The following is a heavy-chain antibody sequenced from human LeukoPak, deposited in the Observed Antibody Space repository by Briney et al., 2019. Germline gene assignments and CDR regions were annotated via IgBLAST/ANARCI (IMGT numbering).Heavy chain of an antibody. CDR2: IKSDGKT. V-gene: IGHV3-74*01. J-gene: IGHJ1*01. CDR1: GFTFSRYW. D-gene: IGHD3-22*01. CDR3: ARAPSEVGGYYPEYFRH. Sequence: PGGSLRLSCEASGFTFSRYWMHWVRQAPGKGLVWVSRIKSDGKTNYADSVKGRFTISRDNAKNTVSLQMDCLRAEDTGVYYCARAPSEVGGYYPEYFRHWGQGTLVTVSS.